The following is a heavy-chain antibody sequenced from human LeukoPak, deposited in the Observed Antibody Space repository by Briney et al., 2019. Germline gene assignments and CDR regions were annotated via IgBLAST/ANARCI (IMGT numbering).Heavy chain of an antibody. D-gene: IGHD1-1*01. CDR3: AIDVNWDY. Sequence: GGSLRLSCAASGFTFSSYGMSWVRQAPGKGLDWVSAISGSGGSTYYADSVKGRFTISRDNSMDTLYLQMNTLRAEDTAMYYCAIDVNWDYWGQGTLVTVSS. V-gene: IGHV3-23*01. CDR2: ISGSGGST. CDR1: GFTFSSYG. J-gene: IGHJ4*02.